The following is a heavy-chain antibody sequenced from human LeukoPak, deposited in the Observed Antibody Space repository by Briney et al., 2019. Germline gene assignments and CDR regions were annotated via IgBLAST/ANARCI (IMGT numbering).Heavy chain of an antibody. V-gene: IGHV1-2*02. CDR3: ARDWITMVRGVIPPSEFDP. Sequence: ASVKVSCKASGYTFTGYYMHWLRQAPGQGREWMGWINPNSGGTNYAQKFQGRVTMTRDTSISTAYMELSRLSSDDTAVYYCARDWITMVRGVIPPSEFDPWGQGTLVTVSS. J-gene: IGHJ5*01. CDR2: INPNSGGT. D-gene: IGHD3-10*01. CDR1: GYTFTGYY.